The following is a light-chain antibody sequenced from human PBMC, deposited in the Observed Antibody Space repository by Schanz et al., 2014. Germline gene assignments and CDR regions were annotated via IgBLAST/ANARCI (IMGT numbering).Light chain of an antibody. CDR3: QQSNRVPFT. Sequence: DIQMTQSPSTLSASVGDRVTITCRASQSISTWLAWYQQKPGKAPKVLIYDASSLESGVPSRFSGSGSGTEFTLTISSLQPDDFATYYCQQSNRVPFTFGPGTKVNIK. J-gene: IGKJ3*01. CDR1: QSISTW. V-gene: IGKV1-5*01. CDR2: DAS.